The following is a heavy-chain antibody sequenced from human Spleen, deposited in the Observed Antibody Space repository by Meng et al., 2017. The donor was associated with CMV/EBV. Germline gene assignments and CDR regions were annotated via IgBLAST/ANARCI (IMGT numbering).Heavy chain of an antibody. D-gene: IGHD2-21*01. CDR1: GFTFGGYC. V-gene: IGHV3-48*04. J-gene: IGHJ4*02. Sequence: GGSLRLSCAASGFTFGGYCMNWVRQAPGKGLEWLGYITAGSNPIYYADSVRGRFTMSRDNAKKSLYLQMNSLRAEDTAVYYCARDWGGIDYWGQGTLVTVSS. CDR3: ARDWGGIDY. CDR2: ITAGSNPI.